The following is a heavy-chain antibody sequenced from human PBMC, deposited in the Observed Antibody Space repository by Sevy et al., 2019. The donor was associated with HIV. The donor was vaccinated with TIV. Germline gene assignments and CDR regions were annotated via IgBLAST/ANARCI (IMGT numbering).Heavy chain of an antibody. J-gene: IGHJ6*02. CDR2: ISAYNGNT. V-gene: IGHV1-18*01. CDR3: ASYIVVVPAAPEHYYYGMDV. Sequence: ASVKVSCKASGYTFTSYGISWVRQAPGQGLEWMGWISAYNGNTNYAQRLKGRVTMTTDTSTSTAYMELRSLRSDDTAVYYCASYIVVVPAAPEHYYYGMDVWGQGTTVTVSS. CDR1: GYTFTSYG. D-gene: IGHD2-2*01.